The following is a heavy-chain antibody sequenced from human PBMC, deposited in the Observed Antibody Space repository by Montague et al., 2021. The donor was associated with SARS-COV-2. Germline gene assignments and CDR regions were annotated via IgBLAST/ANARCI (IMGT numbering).Heavy chain of an antibody. J-gene: IGHJ4*02. D-gene: IGHD3-10*01. Sequence: SETLSLTCSVSGDSITNHYWTWIRQPAGKGLEWIGRMHYTGSTNYSPFFSSRVTMSADTSKNQFSLKLTSVTAADTAIYFCARDRFDFGAGRQGTIDFWGQGTLVTVSS. CDR1: GDSITNHY. CDR2: MHYTGST. CDR3: ARDRFDFGAGRQGTIDF. V-gene: IGHV4-4*07.